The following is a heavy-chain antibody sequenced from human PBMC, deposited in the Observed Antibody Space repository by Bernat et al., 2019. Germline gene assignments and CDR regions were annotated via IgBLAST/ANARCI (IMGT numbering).Heavy chain of an antibody. Sequence: EVQLVESGGGLVKPGGSLRLSCAASGFTFSSYSMNWVRQAPGKGLEWVSSISSSSSYIYYADSVKGRFTISRDNAKNSLYLQMNSPRAEDTAVYYCARGSYAARAFDIWGQGTMVTVSS. CDR2: ISSSSSYI. CDR1: GFTFSSYS. D-gene: IGHD4-17*01. CDR3: ARGSYAARAFDI. J-gene: IGHJ3*02. V-gene: IGHV3-21*01.